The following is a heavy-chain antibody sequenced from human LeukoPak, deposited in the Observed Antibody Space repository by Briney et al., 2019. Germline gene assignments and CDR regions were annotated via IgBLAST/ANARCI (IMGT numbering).Heavy chain of an antibody. Sequence: SETLSLTCSVSGGSISSSYWSWMRQPPGKGLEWIGYIYYSGSTNYNPSLKSRVTMSVDTSKNQFSLKLTSVTAADTAVYYCARLRRVAGYDAFDIWGHGTMVTVSS. J-gene: IGHJ3*02. CDR3: ARLRRVAGYDAFDI. CDR1: GGSISSSY. CDR2: IYYSGST. V-gene: IGHV4-59*08. D-gene: IGHD6-19*01.